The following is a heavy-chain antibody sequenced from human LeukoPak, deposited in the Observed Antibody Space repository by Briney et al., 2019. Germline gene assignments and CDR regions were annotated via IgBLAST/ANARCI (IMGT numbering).Heavy chain of an antibody. J-gene: IGHJ4*02. CDR3: ARGSRRLMGYTYYYDSSGAYYFDY. V-gene: IGHV1-18*01. CDR2: ISAYNGNT. D-gene: IGHD3-22*01. CDR1: GYTFTSYG. Sequence: ASVKVSCKASGYTFTSYGISWVRQAPGQGLEWMGWISAYNGNTNYAQKLQGRVTMTTDTSTSTAYMELRSLRSDDTAVYYCARGSRRLMGYTYYYDSSGAYYFDYWGQGTPVTVSS.